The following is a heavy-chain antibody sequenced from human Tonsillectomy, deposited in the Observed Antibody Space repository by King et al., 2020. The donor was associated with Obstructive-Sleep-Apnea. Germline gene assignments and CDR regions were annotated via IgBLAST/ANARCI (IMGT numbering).Heavy chain of an antibody. CDR2: ISSSSSTI. D-gene: IGHD6-19*01. V-gene: IGHV3-48*04. J-gene: IGHJ4*02. Sequence: VQLVESGGGLVQPGGSLRLSCEGSGYIFSRYSIDWVRQAPGKGLEWITYISSSSSTIYYADSVKGRFTVSRDNAKNSVFLQMDSLRADDTAVYYCAGVWSSGWTDDYWGPGSLVTVSS. CDR3: AGVWSSGWTDDY. CDR1: GYIFSRYS.